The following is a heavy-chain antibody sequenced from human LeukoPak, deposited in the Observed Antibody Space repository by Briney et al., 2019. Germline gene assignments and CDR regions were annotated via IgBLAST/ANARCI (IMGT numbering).Heavy chain of an antibody. CDR2: IYYSGST. CDR1: GGSISSGDYY. D-gene: IGHD1-26*01. CDR3: ARDGRASGSYL. V-gene: IGHV4-30-4*01. J-gene: IGHJ4*02. Sequence: SETLSLTCTVSGGSISSGDYYWSWIRQPPGKGLEWIGYIYYSGSTYYNPSLKSRVTISVDTSKNQLSLKLSSVTAADTAVYYCARDGRASGSYLWGQGTLVTVSS.